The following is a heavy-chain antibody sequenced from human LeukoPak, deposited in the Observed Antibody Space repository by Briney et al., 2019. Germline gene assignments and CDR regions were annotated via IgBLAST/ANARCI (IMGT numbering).Heavy chain of an antibody. CDR2: INSDGRST. CDR1: GFALSSYW. Sequence: PGGSLRLSCAASGFALSSYWMHWVRQAPRQGLVWVSRINSDGRSTSYADSVKGRFTISRDNAKNTLYLQMNSLRDEDTTVYYCARAKTGTTELLDYWGQGTLVTVSS. V-gene: IGHV3-74*01. CDR3: ARAKTGTTELLDY. J-gene: IGHJ4*02. D-gene: IGHD1-1*01.